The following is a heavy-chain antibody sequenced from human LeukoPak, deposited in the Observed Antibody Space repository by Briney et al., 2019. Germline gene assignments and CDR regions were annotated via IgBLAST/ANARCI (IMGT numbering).Heavy chain of an antibody. V-gene: IGHV3-30*04. D-gene: IGHD6-13*01. J-gene: IGHJ4*02. Sequence: GGSLRLSCAASGFPFSSTAIQWPRHPPGKAREWVAVISNDGRSTYYANSVKGRFIISRDNSKNTLYLHMNSLRADDTAVYYCARGIISSWDYFGYWGQGTLVTVSS. CDR2: ISNDGRST. CDR1: GFPFSSTA. CDR3: ARGIISSWDYFGY.